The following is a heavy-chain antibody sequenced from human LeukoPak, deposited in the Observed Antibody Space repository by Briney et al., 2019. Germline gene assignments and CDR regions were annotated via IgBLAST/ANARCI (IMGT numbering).Heavy chain of an antibody. CDR1: EFTFSSYG. Sequence: GGSLRLSCAASEFTFSSYGMHWVRQAPGKGLEWVAVISYDGSNKYYADSVKGRFTISRDNSKNTLYLQMNSLRAEDTAVYYCAKELGGYDSYYFDYWGQGTLVTVSS. CDR2: ISYDGSNK. D-gene: IGHD5-12*01. J-gene: IGHJ4*02. V-gene: IGHV3-30*18. CDR3: AKELGGYDSYYFDY.